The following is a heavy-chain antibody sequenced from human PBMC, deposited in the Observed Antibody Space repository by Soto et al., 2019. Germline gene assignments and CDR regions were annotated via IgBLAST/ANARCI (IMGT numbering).Heavy chain of an antibody. J-gene: IGHJ5*01. CDR2: ISGSGGST. CDR1: GFTFSSYA. CDR3: AKIGYIEMAIPLDS. V-gene: IGHV3-23*01. Sequence: SGGSPRLSCAASGFTFSSYAMSWVRQAPGKGLEWVSAISGSGGSTYYADSVKGRFTISRDNSKNTLYLQMNSLRAEDTAVYYFAKIGYIEMAIPLDSWGQGTLVTVSP. D-gene: IGHD2-2*02.